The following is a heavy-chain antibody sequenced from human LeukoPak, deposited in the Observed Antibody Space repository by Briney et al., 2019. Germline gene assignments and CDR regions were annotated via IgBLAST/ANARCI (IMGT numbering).Heavy chain of an antibody. D-gene: IGHD2-15*01. CDR2: ISAYNGNT. J-gene: IGHJ4*02. CDR1: GYTFTSYG. V-gene: IGHV1-18*01. Sequence: ASVKVSCKASGYTFTSYGISWVRQAPGQGLEWMGWISAYNGNTNYAQKLQGRVTMTTDTSTSTAYMELRSLRSDDTAVYYCARDYDIVVVVAASNFDYWGQGTLVTVSS. CDR3: ARDYDIVVVVAASNFDY.